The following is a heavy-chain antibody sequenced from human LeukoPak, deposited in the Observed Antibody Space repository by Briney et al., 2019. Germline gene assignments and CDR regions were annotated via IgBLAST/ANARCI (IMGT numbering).Heavy chain of an antibody. Sequence: SEILSLTCTVSGGSISSSSYYWGWIRQPPGKGLEWIGSIYYSGSTYYNPSLKSRVTISVDTSKNQFSLKLSSVTAADTAVYYCASLGYSSGWYISFGATYYFDYWGQGTLVTVSS. CDR3: ASLGYSSGWYISFGATYYFDY. CDR2: IYYSGST. D-gene: IGHD6-13*01. V-gene: IGHV4-39*01. CDR1: GGSISSSSYY. J-gene: IGHJ4*02.